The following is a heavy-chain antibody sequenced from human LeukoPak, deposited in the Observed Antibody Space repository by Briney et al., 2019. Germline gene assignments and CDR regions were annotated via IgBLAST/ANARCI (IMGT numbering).Heavy chain of an antibody. J-gene: IGHJ4*02. Sequence: GGSLRLSCAASGFTFSSYWMSWVRQAPGKGLEWVANIKQDGSEKYYVDSVKGRFTISRDNAKNSLYLQMNSLRAEDTAVYYCARGGGGTYYDFWSGRYYFDYWGLGTLVTVSS. V-gene: IGHV3-7*01. CDR1: GFTFSSYW. D-gene: IGHD3-3*01. CDR2: IKQDGSEK. CDR3: ARGGGGTYYDFWSGRYYFDY.